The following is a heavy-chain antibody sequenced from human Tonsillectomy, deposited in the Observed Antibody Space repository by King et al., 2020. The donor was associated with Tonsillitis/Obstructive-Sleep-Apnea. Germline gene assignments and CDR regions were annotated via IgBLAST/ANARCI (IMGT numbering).Heavy chain of an antibody. CDR1: GFTFSSYA. CDR3: AKEWEAVAGKTHDY. CDR2: ISGSGGST. D-gene: IGHD6-19*01. Sequence: VQLVESGGGLVQPGGSLRLSCAASGFTFSSYAMSWVRQSPGKGLEWVSPISGSGGSTYDADSWKGRFTISRDNSKNTLYLQMNSLRAEDTAVYYCAKEWEAVAGKTHDYWGQGTLVTVSS. V-gene: IGHV3-23*04. J-gene: IGHJ4*02.